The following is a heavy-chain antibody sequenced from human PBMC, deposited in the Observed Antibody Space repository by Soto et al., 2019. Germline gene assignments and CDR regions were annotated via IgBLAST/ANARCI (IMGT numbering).Heavy chain of an antibody. J-gene: IGHJ4*02. CDR2: INHSGST. Sequence: SETLSLTCAVYGGSFSGYYWSWIRQPPGKGLEWIGEINHSGSTNYNPSLKSRVTISVDTSKNQFSLKLSSVTAADTAVYYCAREKYCSSTSCYGDFDYWGQGTLVTVSS. CDR1: GGSFSGYY. CDR3: AREKYCSSTSCYGDFDY. V-gene: IGHV4-34*01. D-gene: IGHD2-2*01.